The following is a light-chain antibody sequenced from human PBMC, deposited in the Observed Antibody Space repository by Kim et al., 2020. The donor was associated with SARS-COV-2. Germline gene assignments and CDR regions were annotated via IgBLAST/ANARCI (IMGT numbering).Light chain of an antibody. CDR3: QQPSTFPLT. CDR1: QDISTF. Sequence: ASVGDRVTITCRASQDISTFLAWYQQKPGKAPKLLIYGASNLERGVPLRFSGSGSGTEFTLTIRSLQPEDIATCYCQQPSTFPLTFGGGTKVDIK. J-gene: IGKJ4*01. CDR2: GAS. V-gene: IGKV1-12*01.